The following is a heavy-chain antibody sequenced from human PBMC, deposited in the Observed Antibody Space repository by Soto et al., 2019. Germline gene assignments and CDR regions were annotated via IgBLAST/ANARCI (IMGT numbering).Heavy chain of an antibody. CDR3: ARVERWLQLILRPGAFDI. J-gene: IGHJ3*02. Sequence: GASVKVSCKASGYTFTGYYMHWVRQAPGQGLERMGWINPNSGGTNYAQKFQGWVTMTRDTSISTAYMELSRLRSDDTAVYYFARVERWLQLILRPGAFDIWGQGTMVTVSS. CDR2: INPNSGGT. CDR1: GYTFTGYY. V-gene: IGHV1-2*04. D-gene: IGHD5-12*01.